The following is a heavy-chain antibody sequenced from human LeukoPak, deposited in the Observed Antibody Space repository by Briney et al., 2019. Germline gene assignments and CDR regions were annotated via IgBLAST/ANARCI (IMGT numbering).Heavy chain of an antibody. V-gene: IGHV4-59*01. CDR3: ARDGVTFGGVIDYHAFDI. D-gene: IGHD3-16*02. J-gene: IGHJ3*02. CDR1: GGSISSYY. CDR2: IYYSGST. Sequence: SETLSLTCTVSGGSISSYYWSWIRQPPGKGLEWIGYIYYSGSTNYNPSLKSRVTISVDTSKNQFSLKLSSVTAADTAVYYCARDGVTFGGVIDYHAFDIWGQGTMVTVSS.